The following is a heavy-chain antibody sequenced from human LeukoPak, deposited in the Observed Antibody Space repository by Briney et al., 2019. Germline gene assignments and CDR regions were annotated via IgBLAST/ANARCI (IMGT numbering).Heavy chain of an antibody. V-gene: IGHV1-69*05. J-gene: IGHJ4*02. CDR3: AIDGEIAVAGDAYYFDY. Sequence: GASVKVSCKASGGTFSSYAISWVRQAPGQGLEWMGSIIPIFGTANYAQKFQGRVTITTDESTSTAYMELSSLRSENASVYYCAIDGEIAVAGDAYYFDYWGEGNLVTVSS. D-gene: IGHD6-19*01. CDR2: IIPIFGTA. CDR1: GGTFSSYA.